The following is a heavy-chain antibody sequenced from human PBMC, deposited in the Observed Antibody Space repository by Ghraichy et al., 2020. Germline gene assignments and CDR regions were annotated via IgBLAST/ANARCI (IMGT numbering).Heavy chain of an antibody. CDR1: GYNFIDYY. D-gene: IGHD1-26*01. V-gene: IGHV1-2*02. CDR2: INPNNGDT. J-gene: IGHJ5*02. CDR3: ARGGGVGSIPGARGDT. Sequence: ASVKVSCKSSGYNFIDYYMHWMRQAPGQGLEWMGWINPNNGDTQFAQKFQGRVTMTRDTSISTTYMELSSLKSDDMAVYYCARGGGVGSIPGARGDTWGQGTLVTVSS.